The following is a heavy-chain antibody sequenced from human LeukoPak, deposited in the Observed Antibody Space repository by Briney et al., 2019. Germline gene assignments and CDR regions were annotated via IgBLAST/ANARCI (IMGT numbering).Heavy chain of an antibody. V-gene: IGHV4-39*07. CDR1: GGSISISNYY. Sequence: PSETLSLTCTVSGGSISISNYYWGWIRQPPGNGLEWIGSMSYSGRTYYNPSLKTRVTVSLDTSKNQFSLNLISVTAADTAVYYCARSPQGTATTANWLDPWGQGTLVTVSS. CDR3: ARSPQGTATTANWLDP. CDR2: MSYSGRT. J-gene: IGHJ5*02. D-gene: IGHD4-17*01.